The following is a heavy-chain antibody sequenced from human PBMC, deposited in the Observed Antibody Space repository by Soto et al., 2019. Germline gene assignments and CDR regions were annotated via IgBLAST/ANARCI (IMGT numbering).Heavy chain of an antibody. CDR2: IYPGDSDT. CDR1: GYSFTSYW. Sequence: PGESLNISCKGSGYSFTSYWIGLVRQMPGKGLEWMGIIYPGDSDTRYSPSFQGQVTISADKSISTAYLQWSSLKASDTAMYYCARPVGATPYYFDYWGQGTLVTVPQ. V-gene: IGHV5-51*01. D-gene: IGHD1-26*01. J-gene: IGHJ4*02. CDR3: ARPVGATPYYFDY.